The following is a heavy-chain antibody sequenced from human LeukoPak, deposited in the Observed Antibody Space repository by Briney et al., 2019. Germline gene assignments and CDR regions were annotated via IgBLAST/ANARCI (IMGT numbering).Heavy chain of an antibody. J-gene: IGHJ4*02. CDR3: ARVCCSSGWYRMNY. CDR2: INHSGST. Sequence: PSETLSLTCAVYGGSFSGYYWSWLRQPPGKGLEWIGEINHSGSTNYNPSLKSRVTISVDTSKNQFSLKLSSVTAADTAVYYCARVCCSSGWYRMNYWGQGTLVTVSS. D-gene: IGHD6-19*01. V-gene: IGHV4-34*01. CDR1: GGSFSGYY.